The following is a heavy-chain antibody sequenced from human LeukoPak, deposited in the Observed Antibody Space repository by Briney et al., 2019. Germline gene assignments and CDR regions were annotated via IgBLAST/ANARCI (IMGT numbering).Heavy chain of an antibody. CDR3: AKFRYHSNDNNYLDFNY. CDR2: ISGSGGNT. CDR1: GFTFSSYA. D-gene: IGHD3-22*01. Sequence: GGSLRLSCAASGFTFSSYAMGWVRQAPGKGPEWVSSISGSGGNTYFADSVKGRFTISRDNSKNTLDLQMNSLKVEDTAVYYCAKFRYHSNDNNYLDFNYWGQGTLVTVSS. J-gene: IGHJ4*02. V-gene: IGHV3-23*01.